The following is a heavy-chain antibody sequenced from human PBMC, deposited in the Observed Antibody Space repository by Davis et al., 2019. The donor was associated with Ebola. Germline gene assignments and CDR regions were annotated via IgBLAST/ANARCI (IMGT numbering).Heavy chain of an antibody. V-gene: IGHV4-31*03. J-gene: IGHJ4*02. CDR2: IYYSGST. D-gene: IGHD1-26*01. CDR1: GGSISSGGYY. Sequence: PSETLSLTCTVSGGSISSGGYYWSWIRQHPGKGLEWIGYIYYSGSTYYNPSLKSRVTISVDTSKNQFSLKLSSVTAADTAVYYCARDKWSTQADYWGQGTLVTVSS. CDR3: ARDKWSTQADY.